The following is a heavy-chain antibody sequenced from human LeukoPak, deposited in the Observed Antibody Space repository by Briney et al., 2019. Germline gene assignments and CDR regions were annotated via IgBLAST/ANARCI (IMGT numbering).Heavy chain of an antibody. CDR3: ARRIYGPLVGDYFDS. Sequence: ASVKVSCKASGYTFTQYGISWVRQAPGQGLEWMGWISTYNGNTNYAQKLQGRVTMPTERFTSTAYMELRGLRSDDTAVYYCARRIYGPLVGDYFDSWGQGTLVTVSS. V-gene: IGHV1-18*04. CDR2: ISTYNGNT. J-gene: IGHJ4*02. D-gene: IGHD3-10*01. CDR1: GYTFTQYG.